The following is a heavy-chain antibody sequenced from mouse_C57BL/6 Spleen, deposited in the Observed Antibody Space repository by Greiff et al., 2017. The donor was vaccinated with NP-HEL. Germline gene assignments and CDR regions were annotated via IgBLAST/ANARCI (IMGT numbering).Heavy chain of an antibody. Sequence: FQLQQSGAELVKPGASVKISCKASGYAFSSYWMNWVKQRPGKGLEWIGQIYPGDGDTNYNGKFKGKATLTADKSSSTAYMQLSSLTSEDSAVYFCARFRSFYAMDYWGQGTSVTVSS. D-gene: IGHD1-1*01. J-gene: IGHJ4*01. CDR1: GYAFSSYW. V-gene: IGHV1-80*01. CDR3: ARFRSFYAMDY. CDR2: IYPGDGDT.